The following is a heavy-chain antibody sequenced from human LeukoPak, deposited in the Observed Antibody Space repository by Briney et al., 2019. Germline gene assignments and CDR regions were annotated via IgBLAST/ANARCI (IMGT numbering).Heavy chain of an antibody. J-gene: IGHJ4*02. D-gene: IGHD4-17*01. CDR1: GFTFYDYF. Sequence: GRSLRLSCAASGFTFYDYFMHWVRQAPGKGLEWVSGINWNSNTIRYADSVKGRFTISRDNAKNSLYLQMNSLRAEDTALYYCAKNGNYGDYFDYWGQGTLVTVSS. CDR3: AKNGNYGDYFDY. CDR2: INWNSNTI. V-gene: IGHV3-9*01.